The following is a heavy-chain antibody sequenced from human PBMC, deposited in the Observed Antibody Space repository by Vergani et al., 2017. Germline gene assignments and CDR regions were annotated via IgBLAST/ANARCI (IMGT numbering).Heavy chain of an antibody. CDR1: GYSISSGYY. D-gene: IGHD6-6*01. V-gene: IGHV4-38-2*01. Sequence: QVQLQESGPGLVKPSETLSLTCAVSGYSISSGYYWGWIRQPPGKGLEWIGSIDHSGSTYYNPSLKSRVTISVDTSKNQFSLKLSSVTAADTAVYYCAKTIAARPSGFDYWGQGTLVTVSS. J-gene: IGHJ4*02. CDR3: AKTIAARPSGFDY. CDR2: IDHSGST.